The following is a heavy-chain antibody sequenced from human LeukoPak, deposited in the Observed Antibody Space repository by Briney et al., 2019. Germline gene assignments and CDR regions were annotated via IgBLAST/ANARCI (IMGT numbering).Heavy chain of an antibody. V-gene: IGHV3-9*01. D-gene: IGHD6-19*01. CDR1: GFTLDHYA. Sequence: GGSLRLSCAASGFTLDHYAMHWVRHAPGKGLEWVSGISWNSGDIGYADSVKGRFTISRDNAKNSLYLQMNSLRAEDTALYYCAKSQNVYSSGWYINEYFHHWGQGTLVTVSS. J-gene: IGHJ1*01. CDR2: ISWNSGDI. CDR3: AKSQNVYSSGWYINEYFHH.